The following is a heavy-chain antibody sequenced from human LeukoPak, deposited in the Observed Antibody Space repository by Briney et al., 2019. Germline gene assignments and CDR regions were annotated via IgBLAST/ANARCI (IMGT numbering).Heavy chain of an antibody. CDR3: ATRITGTPSYYYGMDV. V-gene: IGHV3-11*01. CDR2: ISSSGSTI. D-gene: IGHD1-20*01. Sequence: GGSLRLSCAASGFTFSDYYMSWIRQAPGKGLGWVSYISSSGSTIYYADSVKGRFTISRDNAKNSLYLQMNSLRAEDTAVYYCATRITGTPSYYYGMDVWGQGTTVTVSS. CDR1: GFTFSDYY. J-gene: IGHJ6*02.